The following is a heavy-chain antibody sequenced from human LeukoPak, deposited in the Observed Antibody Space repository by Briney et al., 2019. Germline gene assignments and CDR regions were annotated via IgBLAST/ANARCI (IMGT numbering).Heavy chain of an antibody. CDR3: ARDRSPPVVPAAAYNYYYYYGMDV. V-gene: IGHV4-4*07. CDR1: GGSISSYY. Sequence: PSETLSLTCTVSGGSISSYYWSWIRQPAGKGLEWIGRIYTSGSTNYNPSLKSRVTMSVDTSKNQSSLKLSSVTAADTAVYYCARDRSPPVVPAAAYNYYYYYGMDVWGQGTTVTVSS. CDR2: IYTSGST. J-gene: IGHJ6*02. D-gene: IGHD2-2*01.